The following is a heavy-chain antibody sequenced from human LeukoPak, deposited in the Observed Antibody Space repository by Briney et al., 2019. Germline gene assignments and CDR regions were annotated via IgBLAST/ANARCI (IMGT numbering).Heavy chain of an antibody. D-gene: IGHD2-21*01. J-gene: IGHJ6*02. Sequence: ASVKVSCKASGYTLTSYGISWVRQASGQGLEWMGWISAYNGNTNYAQKLQGRVTMTTDTSTSTAYMELRSLRSDDTAVYYCARGLRPWSIPLTWGMDVWGQGTTVTVSS. CDR2: ISAYNGNT. V-gene: IGHV1-18*01. CDR1: GYTLTSYG. CDR3: ARGLRPWSIPLTWGMDV.